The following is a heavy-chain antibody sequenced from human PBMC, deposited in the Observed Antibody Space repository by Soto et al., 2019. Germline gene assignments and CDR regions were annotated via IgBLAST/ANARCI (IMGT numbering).Heavy chain of an antibody. V-gene: IGHV4-39*01. J-gene: IGHJ6*02. CDR3: ARLRYSSGWHGGYYYYGMDV. D-gene: IGHD6-19*01. CDR1: GGSISSSSSY. CDR2: IYYSGST. Sequence: SETLSLTCTVSGGSISSSSSYWGWIRQPPGKGLEWIGSIYYSGSTYYNPSLKSRVTISVDTSKNQFSLKLSSVTAADTAVYYCARLRYSSGWHGGYYYYGMDVWGQGTTVTVSS.